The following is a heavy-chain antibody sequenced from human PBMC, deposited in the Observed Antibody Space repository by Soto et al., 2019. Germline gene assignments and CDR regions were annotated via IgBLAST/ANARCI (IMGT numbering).Heavy chain of an antibody. V-gene: IGHV4-59*08. CDR1: GGSISSYY. Sequence: QVQLQESGPGLVKPSETLSLSCTVSGGSISSYYWSWFRQSPGKRMEWIGYVHHSWGSSYNPSLQSRVDISLGTSKSQCSLKVTSVTATDPAVYYCSRQGFGPLHVLFDVWGQGTTVTVSS. CDR3: SRQGFGPLHVLFDV. CDR2: VHHSWGS. D-gene: IGHD3-10*01. J-gene: IGHJ6*02.